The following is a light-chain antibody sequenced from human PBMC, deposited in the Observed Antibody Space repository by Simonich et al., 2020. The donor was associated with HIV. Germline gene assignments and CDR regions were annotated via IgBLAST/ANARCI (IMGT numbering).Light chain of an antibody. Sequence: EIVMTQSPATLSVSPGERATLSCRASQNINSNLAWYQQKPGQTPRLLIYGASTRATGIPARFRGSGSGTEFTLTISSLQSEDFAVYYCQQYNNWPWTFGQGTKVEIK. CDR1: QNINSN. J-gene: IGKJ1*01. CDR3: QQYNNWPWT. V-gene: IGKV3-15*01. CDR2: GAS.